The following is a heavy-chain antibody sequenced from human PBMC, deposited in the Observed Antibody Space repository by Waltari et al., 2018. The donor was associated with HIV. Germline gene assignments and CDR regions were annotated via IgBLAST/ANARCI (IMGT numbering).Heavy chain of an antibody. Sequence: EVQLLESGGGLVQPGGSLRLSCAASGFTFSSYAMSWVRQAPGKGLGLFSAISGRGGSTYDADSVKGRFTISRDNSKNTLYLQMNSLRAEDTAVYYCAKDPMDIVATINYYGMDVWGQGTTVTVSS. J-gene: IGHJ6*02. D-gene: IGHD5-12*01. CDR3: AKDPMDIVATINYYGMDV. V-gene: IGHV3-23*01. CDR2: ISGRGGST. CDR1: GFTFSSYA.